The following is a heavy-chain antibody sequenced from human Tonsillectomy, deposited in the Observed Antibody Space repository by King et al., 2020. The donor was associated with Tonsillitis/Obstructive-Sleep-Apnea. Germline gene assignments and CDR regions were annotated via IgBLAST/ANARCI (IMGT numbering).Heavy chain of an antibody. CDR2: IGTAGDT. V-gene: IGHV3-13*04. D-gene: IGHD3-9*01. CDR1: GFTFSSYD. Sequence: VQLVESGGGLIQPGGSLRLSCAASGFTFSSYDMHWVRQATGKGLEWVSAIGTAGDTYYPGSVKGRFTIPRENAKNALYLQMNSLRAGDTAVYYCARGGPHFDSTTYYYYYMDVWGKGTTVTVSS. J-gene: IGHJ6*03. CDR3: ARGGPHFDSTTYYYYYMDV.